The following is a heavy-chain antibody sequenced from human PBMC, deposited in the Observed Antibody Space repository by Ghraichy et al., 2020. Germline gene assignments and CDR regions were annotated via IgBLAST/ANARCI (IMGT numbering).Heavy chain of an antibody. CDR1: GFTVSSNY. D-gene: IGHD3-3*01. J-gene: IGHJ6*02. CDR3: ARVQYLEWLPPHYYGMDV. Sequence: GESLNISCAASGFTVSSNYMSWVRQAPGKGLEWVSVIYSGGSTYYADSVKGRFTISRDNSKNTLYLQMNSLRAEDTAVYYCARVQYLEWLPPHYYGMDVWGQGTTVTVSS. CDR2: IYSGGST. V-gene: IGHV3-53*01.